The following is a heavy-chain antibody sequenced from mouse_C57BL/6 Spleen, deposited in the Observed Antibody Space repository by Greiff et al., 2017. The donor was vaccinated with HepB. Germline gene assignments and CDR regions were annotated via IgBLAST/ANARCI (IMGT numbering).Heavy chain of an antibody. Sequence: QVQLKESGPGLVQPSQSLSITCTVSGFSLTSYGVHWVRQSPGKGLEWLGVIWRGGSTDYNAAFMSRLSITKDNTKIKAFFKMNSLQADDHSIYYCAKNSPYWDFDVWGTGTTVTVSS. CDR1: GFSLTSYG. CDR2: IWRGGST. V-gene: IGHV2-5*01. J-gene: IGHJ1*03. CDR3: AKNSPYWDFDV. D-gene: IGHD6-1*01.